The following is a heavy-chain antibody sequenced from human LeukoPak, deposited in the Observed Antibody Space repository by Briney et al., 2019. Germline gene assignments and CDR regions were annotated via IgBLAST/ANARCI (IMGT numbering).Heavy chain of an antibody. V-gene: IGHV1-46*01. Sequence: ASVKVSCKASGYTFTSYYMHWVRQAPGQGLEWMGIINPSGGSTSYAQKFQGRVTMTRDTPTSTVYMELSSLRSEDTAVYYCARGTSSSTRYYYYGMDVWGQGTTVTVSS. CDR3: ARGTSSSTRYYYYGMDV. CDR1: GYTFTSYY. CDR2: INPSGGST. J-gene: IGHJ6*02. D-gene: IGHD3-10*01.